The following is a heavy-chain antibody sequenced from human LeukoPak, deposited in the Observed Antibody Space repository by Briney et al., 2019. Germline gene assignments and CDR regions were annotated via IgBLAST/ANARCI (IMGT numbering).Heavy chain of an antibody. Sequence: ASVNVSCKASGYTFTAYYLHWVRQATGQGLEWMGWINPNSGGTNYAQKFKGWVTLTRDTSINTTYMELSRLASDVTAVYFCARGTPGSYLGYWGQGTLVTVSS. CDR1: GYTFTAYY. D-gene: IGHD3-16*02. CDR2: INPNSGGT. V-gene: IGHV1-2*04. CDR3: ARGTPGSYLGY. J-gene: IGHJ4*02.